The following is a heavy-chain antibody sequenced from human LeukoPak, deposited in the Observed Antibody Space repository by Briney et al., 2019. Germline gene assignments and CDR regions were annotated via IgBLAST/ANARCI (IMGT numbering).Heavy chain of an antibody. D-gene: IGHD1-26*01. J-gene: IGHJ3*02. CDR3: ARDNSGTPLDAFDI. CDR2: IKQDGSEK. Sequence: GGSLRLSCAASGFTFSSYWMSWVRQAPGKGLEWVANIKQDGSEKYYVDSVKGRFTISRDNAKNSLYLQMNSLRAEDTAVYYCARDNSGTPLDAFDIWGQGTMVTVSS. V-gene: IGHV3-7*01. CDR1: GFTFSSYW.